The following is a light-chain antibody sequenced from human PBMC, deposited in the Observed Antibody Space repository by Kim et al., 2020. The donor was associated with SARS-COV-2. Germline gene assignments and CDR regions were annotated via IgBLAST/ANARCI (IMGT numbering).Light chain of an antibody. J-gene: IGLJ1*01. CDR1: SSDIGAYKY. CDR2: EVN. V-gene: IGLV2-8*01. Sequence: QYVTISCTGTSSDIGAYKYVSWYQQHPGKAPKLMIYEVNRRPSGVPDRFSGSKSGNTASLTVSGLQAEDEADYYCTSYAGSNNLDVFGTGTKVTVL. CDR3: TSYAGSNNLDV.